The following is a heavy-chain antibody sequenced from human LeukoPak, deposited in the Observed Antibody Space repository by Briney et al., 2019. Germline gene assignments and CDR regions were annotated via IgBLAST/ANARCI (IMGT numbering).Heavy chain of an antibody. J-gene: IGHJ4*02. CDR1: GGSFSGYY. D-gene: IGHD3-22*01. CDR3: ARVDDSSGYLRYFDY. Sequence: SETLSLTCAVYGGSFSGYYWSWIRQPPGKGLEWIGEINHSGSTNFNPSLKSRVTISVDTSKNQFSLKLSSVTAADTAVYYCARVDDSSGYLRYFDYWGQGTLVTVSS. V-gene: IGHV4-34*01. CDR2: INHSGST.